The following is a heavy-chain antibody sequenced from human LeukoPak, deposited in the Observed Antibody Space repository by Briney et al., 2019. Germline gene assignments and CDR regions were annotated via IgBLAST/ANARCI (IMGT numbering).Heavy chain of an antibody. D-gene: IGHD3-3*01. CDR1: GFTFSNYG. J-gene: IGHJ3*02. CDR2: IWYDGSNK. CDR3: TTAENFWSGYYTNDAFDI. V-gene: IGHV3-33*01. Sequence: GGSLRLSCAASGFTFSNYGMHWVRQAPGKGLEWVAVIWYDGSNKYYGDTVKGRFTISRDNSKNTLYLQMNSLRAGDTAVYYCTTAENFWSGYYTNDAFDIWGQGTMVTVSS.